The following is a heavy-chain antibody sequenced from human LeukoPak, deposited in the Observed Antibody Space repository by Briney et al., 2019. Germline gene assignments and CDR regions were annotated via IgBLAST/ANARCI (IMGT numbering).Heavy chain of an antibody. D-gene: IGHD2-8*02. CDR1: GDSISSYY. Sequence: PSETLSLTCTVSGDSISSYYWSWIRQPPGKGLEWIGYSYYSGNTNYNPSLKSRLTISVDTSKNQFSLKLSSVTAADTAVYYCARHLTRIYCTGNCPDAFDVWGQGTVVTVSS. V-gene: IGHV4-59*08. CDR3: ARHLTRIYCTGNCPDAFDV. J-gene: IGHJ3*01. CDR2: SYYSGNT.